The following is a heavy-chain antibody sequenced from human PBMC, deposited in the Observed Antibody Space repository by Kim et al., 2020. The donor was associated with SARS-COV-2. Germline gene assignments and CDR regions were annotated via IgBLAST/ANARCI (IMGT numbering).Heavy chain of an antibody. CDR2: IIPILGIA. CDR1: GGTFSSYA. J-gene: IGHJ5*02. CDR3: ARGGSGGPDTAMMPGIIWFDP. V-gene: IGHV1-69*04. Sequence: SVKVSCKASGGTFSSYAISWVRQAPGQGLEWMGRIIPILGIANYAQKFQGRVTITADKSTSTAYMELSSLRSEDTAVYYCARGGSGGPDTAMMPGIIWFDPWGQGTLVTVSS. D-gene: IGHD5-18*01.